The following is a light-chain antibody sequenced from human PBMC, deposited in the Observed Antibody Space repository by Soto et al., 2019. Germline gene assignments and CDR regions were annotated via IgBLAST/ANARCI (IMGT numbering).Light chain of an antibody. CDR1: SSDVGGYNF. CDR3: SSYTSISTYV. J-gene: IGLJ1*01. V-gene: IGLV2-14*01. CDR2: DVT. Sequence: QSALTQPASVSGSPGQSLTISCTGTSSDVGGYNFVSWYQQHPDKAPKLMIYDVTNRPLGVSNRFSGSKSGNTASLTISGFQAEDEADYYFSSYTSISTYVSGTGTKVTVL.